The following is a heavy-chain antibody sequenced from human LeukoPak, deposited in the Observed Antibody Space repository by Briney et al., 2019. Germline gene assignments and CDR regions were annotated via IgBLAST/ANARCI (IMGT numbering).Heavy chain of an antibody. V-gene: IGHV3-30*02. D-gene: IGHD6-13*01. CDR2: IRYDGSNK. CDR3: AKDYWAGYSSSPSSFDY. CDR1: GFTFSSYG. J-gene: IGHJ4*02. Sequence: GGSLRLSCAASGFTFSSYGMHWVRQAPGKGLEWVAFIRYDGSNKYYADSVKGRFTISRDNSKNTLYLQMNSLRAEDTAVYYCAKDYWAGYSSSPSSFDYWGQGTLVTVSS.